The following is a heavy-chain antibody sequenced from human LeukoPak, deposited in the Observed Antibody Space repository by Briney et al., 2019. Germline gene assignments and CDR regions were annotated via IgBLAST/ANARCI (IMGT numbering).Heavy chain of an antibody. CDR3: ARAHTWTTVTTSTWYFDL. V-gene: IGHV4-61*02. CDR2: IYTSGST. CDR1: GGSISSGSYY. Sequence: SQTLSLTCTVSGGSISSGSYYWSWIRQPAGKGLEWIGRIYTSGSTNYNPSLKSRVTISVDTSKNQFSLKLSSVTAADTAVYYCARAHTWTTVTTSTWYFDLWGRGTLVTVSS. J-gene: IGHJ2*01. D-gene: IGHD4-17*01.